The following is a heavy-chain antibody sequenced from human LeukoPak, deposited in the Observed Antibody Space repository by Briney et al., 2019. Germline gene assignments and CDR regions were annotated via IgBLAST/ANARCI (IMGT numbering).Heavy chain of an antibody. Sequence: KPSETLSLTCTGSGVSIRSYYWSWIRQPPGKGLEGFGYIYYSGSTNYNPSLKSRVIISVDTSNNQFSLKLSSVTAADTAVYYCARTGSTVTMLYPFDHWGQGTLVTVSS. V-gene: IGHV4-59*01. CDR3: ARTGSTVTMLYPFDH. CDR1: GVSIRSYY. J-gene: IGHJ4*02. CDR2: IYYSGST. D-gene: IGHD4-17*01.